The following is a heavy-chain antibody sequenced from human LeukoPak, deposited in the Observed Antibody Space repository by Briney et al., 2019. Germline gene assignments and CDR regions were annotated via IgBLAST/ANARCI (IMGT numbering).Heavy chain of an antibody. D-gene: IGHD6-13*01. CDR1: GDSLSTNSAT. V-gene: IGHV6-1*01. CDR3: ARESSSSWSAVDY. CDR2: TYYRSKWNN. Sequence: SQTLSLTCALSGDSLSTNSATWTWLRQSPSRGLEWLGRTYYRSKWNNDYAVSMKSRITINPDTSKNQFSLQLNSVTPEDTAVYYCARESSSSWSAVDYCGQGTLVTVSS. J-gene: IGHJ4*02.